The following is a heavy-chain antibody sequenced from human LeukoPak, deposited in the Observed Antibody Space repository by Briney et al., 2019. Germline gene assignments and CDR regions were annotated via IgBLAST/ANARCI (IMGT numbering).Heavy chain of an antibody. CDR2: ISYDGSNK. V-gene: IGHV3-30-3*01. D-gene: IGHD6-19*01. CDR1: GFTFSSYA. Sequence: GGSLRLSCAASGFTFSSYAMHWVRQAPGKGLEWVVVISYDGSNKYYADSVKGRFTISRDNSKNTLYLQMNSLRAEDTAVYYCARMRIIAVAVYDAFDIWGQGTMVTVSS. J-gene: IGHJ3*02. CDR3: ARMRIIAVAVYDAFDI.